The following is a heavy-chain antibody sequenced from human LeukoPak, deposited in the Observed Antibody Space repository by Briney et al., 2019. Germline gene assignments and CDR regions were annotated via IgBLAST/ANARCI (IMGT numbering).Heavy chain of an antibody. D-gene: IGHD6-13*01. Sequence: GGSLRLSCAASGFTFSSYWMHWVRQAPGKGLEWVSAISGSGGSTYYADSVKGRFTISRDNSKNTLYVQMNSLRAEDTAVYYCATTSSSWYYFDHWGQGTLVTVSS. J-gene: IGHJ4*02. V-gene: IGHV3-23*01. CDR1: GFTFSSYW. CDR3: ATTSSSWYYFDH. CDR2: ISGSGGST.